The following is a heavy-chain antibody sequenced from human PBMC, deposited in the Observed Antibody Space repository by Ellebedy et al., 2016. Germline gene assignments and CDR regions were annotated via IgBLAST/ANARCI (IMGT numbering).Heavy chain of an antibody. V-gene: IGHV2-5*01. Sequence: SGPTLVKPTQTLTLTCTFSGFSLSTSGVVVGWIRQPPGKALEWLAFIYGNDDKRYSPSLKSRLTIAKDTSKNQVVLTMTNMDPVDTGTYFCAHKSGYREVDYWGQGRLVIVSS. CDR3: AHKSGYREVDY. CDR1: GFSLSTSGVV. J-gene: IGHJ4*02. CDR2: IYGNDDK. D-gene: IGHD5-18*01.